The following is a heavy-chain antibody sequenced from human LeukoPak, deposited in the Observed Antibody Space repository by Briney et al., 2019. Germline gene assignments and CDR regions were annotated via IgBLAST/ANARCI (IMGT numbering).Heavy chain of an antibody. CDR2: ISGSGTST. J-gene: IGHJ4*02. Sequence: GGSLRLSCAASGFTFLSYGMHWARQAPGKGLEWVSGISGSGTSTYYADSVKGRVTISRDNSKNTLYLQMNSLRAEDTAVYYCAKGPMVRIDFWGQGTLVTVSS. V-gene: IGHV3-23*01. CDR3: AKGPMVRIDF. CDR1: GFTFLSYG. D-gene: IGHD3-10*01.